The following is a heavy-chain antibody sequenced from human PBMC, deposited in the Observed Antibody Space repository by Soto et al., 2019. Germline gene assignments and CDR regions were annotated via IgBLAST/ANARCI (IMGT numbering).Heavy chain of an antibody. CDR3: ARDHGRYYYDSSGPPYYYYGMDV. Sequence: PXGSLRRSCAASGFTFSDYYMSWLRQAPGKGLEWISYIITSGSVIYAASVKGRFTISRDNPRNSLYLQMNSLRAEDTAVYYCARDHGRYYYDSSGPPYYYYGMDVWGQESTVTVSS. V-gene: IGHV3-11*04. CDR2: IITSGSVI. CDR1: GFTFSDYY. J-gene: IGHJ6*02. D-gene: IGHD3-22*01.